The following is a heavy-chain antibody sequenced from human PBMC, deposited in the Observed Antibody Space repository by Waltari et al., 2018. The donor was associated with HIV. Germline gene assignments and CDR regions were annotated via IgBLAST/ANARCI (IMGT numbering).Heavy chain of an antibody. CDR1: GFTFSSYG. D-gene: IGHD2-2*02. J-gene: IGHJ4*02. CDR3: ARDPIYCSSTSCYTHFDY. V-gene: IGHV3-33*01. CDR2: VWYDGSNK. Sequence: QVQLVESGGGVVQPGRSLRLSCAASGFTFSSYGMHWVRQAPGNGLAWVAVVWYDGSNKYYADSVKGRFTISRDNSKNTLYLQRNSLRAEDTAVYYCARDPIYCSSTSCYTHFDYWGQGTLVTVSS.